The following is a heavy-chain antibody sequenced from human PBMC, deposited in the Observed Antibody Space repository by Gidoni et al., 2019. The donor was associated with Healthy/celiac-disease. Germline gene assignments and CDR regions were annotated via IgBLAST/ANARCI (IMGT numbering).Heavy chain of an antibody. CDR3: AKRASVVVPAGAPRGAGY. CDR2: ISGMGGST. D-gene: IGHD2-2*01. Sequence: EVQLLESGGGLVQPGGSLRLSCAASGFTVRRYARSWCRQAPGKGLEWVSAISGMGGSTYYADSVKGRFTISRDNSKNTLYLQMNSLRAEDTAVYYCAKRASVVVPAGAPRGAGYWGQGTLVTVSS. V-gene: IGHV3-23*01. CDR1: GFTVRRYA. J-gene: IGHJ4*02.